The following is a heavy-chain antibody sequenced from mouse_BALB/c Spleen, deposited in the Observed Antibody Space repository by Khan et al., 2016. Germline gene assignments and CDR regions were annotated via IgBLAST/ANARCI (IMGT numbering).Heavy chain of an antibody. CDR2: IDPANDNT. D-gene: IGHD2-2*01. CDR1: GFNIKDTY. V-gene: IGHV14-3*02. CDR3: ASNANGYDGALEY. J-gene: IGHJ4*01. Sequence: VQLQQSGAELVKPGASVKLSCTASGFNIKDTYMHWVKQRPEQGLEWIGRIDPANDNTKYDPKFQGKATITADTSSNTAYLQLSSLTSEDTAVSYGASNANGYDGALEYGGQGTSVPGSS.